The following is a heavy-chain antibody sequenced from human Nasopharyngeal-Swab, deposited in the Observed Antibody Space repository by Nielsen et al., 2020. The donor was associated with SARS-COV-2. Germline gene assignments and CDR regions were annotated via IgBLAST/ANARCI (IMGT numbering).Heavy chain of an antibody. CDR3: ARDLDSSSWYPYYFDY. D-gene: IGHD6-13*01. J-gene: IGHJ4*02. CDR2: TYYRSKWYN. V-gene: IGHV6-1*01. Sequence: WIRQSPSRGLEWPGRTYYRSKWYNDYAVSVKSRITINPDTSKNQFSLQLNSVTPEDTAVYYCARDLDSSSWYPYYFDYWGQGTLVTVSS.